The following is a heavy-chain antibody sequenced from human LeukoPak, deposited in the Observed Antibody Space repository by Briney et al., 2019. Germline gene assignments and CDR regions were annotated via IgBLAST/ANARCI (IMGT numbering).Heavy chain of an antibody. D-gene: IGHD3-10*01. J-gene: IGHJ5*02. CDR2: IYYSGST. Sequence: SETLSLTCTVSGGSISGYYWSWIRQPPGKGLAWIGYIYYSGSTNYNPSLKSRVTISVDTSKNQFSLKLSSVTAADTAVYYCARATYYYGSGSYEFDPWGQGTLVTVSS. CDR1: GGSISGYY. V-gene: IGHV4-59*08. CDR3: ARATYYYGSGSYEFDP.